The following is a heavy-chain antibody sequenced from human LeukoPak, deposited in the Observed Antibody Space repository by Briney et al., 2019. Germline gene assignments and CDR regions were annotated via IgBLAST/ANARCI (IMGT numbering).Heavy chain of an antibody. CDR2: ISWNSGSI. Sequence: PGRSLRLSCAASGFTFDDYAMHWVRQAPGKGLEWVSGISWNSGSIGYADSVKGRFTISRDNAKNFLYLQMNSLRAEDTAVYYCAKDQYSNYPHRLFDYWGQGTLVTVSS. CDR3: AKDQYSNYPHRLFDY. V-gene: IGHV3-9*01. D-gene: IGHD4-11*01. CDR1: GFTFDDYA. J-gene: IGHJ4*02.